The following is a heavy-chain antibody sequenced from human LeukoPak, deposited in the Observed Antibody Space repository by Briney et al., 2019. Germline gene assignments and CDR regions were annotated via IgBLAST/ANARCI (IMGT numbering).Heavy chain of an antibody. V-gene: IGHV3-30*18. CDR2: ISYDGSNK. CDR3: AKSYYDSSGYYFDAFDI. D-gene: IGHD3-22*01. Sequence: EGSLRLSRAASGFTFSNYAMHWVRQAPGKGLEWVAVISYDGSNKYYADSVKDRFTISRDNSKNTLYLQMNSLRAEDTAVYYCAKSYYDSSGYYFDAFDIWGQGTMVTVSS. CDR1: GFTFSNYA. J-gene: IGHJ3*02.